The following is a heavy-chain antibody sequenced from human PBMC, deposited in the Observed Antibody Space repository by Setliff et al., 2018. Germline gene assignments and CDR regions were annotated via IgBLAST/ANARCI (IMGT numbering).Heavy chain of an antibody. V-gene: IGHV3-30*02. Sequence: PGGSLRLSCAASGFTFSSYGMHWVRQAPGKGLEWVAVIWYDGSNKYYADSVKGRFTISRDNSKNTLYLQMNSLRAEDTAVYYCAKPRTGGYCSSTSCHRGDAFDIWGQGTMVPSPQ. D-gene: IGHD2-2*01. CDR3: AKPRTGGYCSSTSCHRGDAFDI. J-gene: IGHJ3*02. CDR1: GFTFSSYG. CDR2: IWYDGSNK.